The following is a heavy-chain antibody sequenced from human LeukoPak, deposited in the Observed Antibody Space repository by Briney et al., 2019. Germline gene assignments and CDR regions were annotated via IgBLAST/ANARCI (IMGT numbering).Heavy chain of an antibody. CDR2: ISGSGGST. CDR3: AKDFRSGSYYTDY. CDR1: GFTFSSYA. Sequence: PGGSLRLSCAASGFTFSSYAMSWVRQAPGKGLEWVSAISGSGGSTYYADPVKGRFTISRDNSKNTLYLQMNSLRAEDTAVYYCAKDFRSGSYYTDYWGQGTLVTVSS. J-gene: IGHJ4*02. D-gene: IGHD1-26*01. V-gene: IGHV3-23*01.